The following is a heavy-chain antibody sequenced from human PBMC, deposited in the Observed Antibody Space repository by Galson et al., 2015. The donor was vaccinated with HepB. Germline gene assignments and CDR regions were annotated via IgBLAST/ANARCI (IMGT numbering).Heavy chain of an antibody. Sequence: KVSCKASGYTFTDYFMHWVRQAPGQGLEWMGWFNPKSGDTKYVEKFQGRVTMTRDTSISTAYMEMSRLTSDDTAVYYCARDLKGETGMDVWGQGTTVTVSS. D-gene: IGHD3-16*01. CDR3: ARDLKGETGMDV. CDR1: GYTFTDYF. J-gene: IGHJ6*02. V-gene: IGHV1-2*02. CDR2: FNPKSGDT.